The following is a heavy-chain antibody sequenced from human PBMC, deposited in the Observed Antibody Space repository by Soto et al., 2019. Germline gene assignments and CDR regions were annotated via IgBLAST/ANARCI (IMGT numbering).Heavy chain of an antibody. V-gene: IGHV1-2*02. CDR1: GGTFSSYA. CDR2: IGPESGAT. CDR3: GRGRSGQIVVFY. D-gene: IGHD1-26*01. Sequence: ASVKVSCKASGGTFSSYAISWVRQAPGQGLEWMGGIGPESGATRYAQRFQGRVTMTRDMSITTVYMELNNLSPDDTAVYYCGRGRSGQIVVFYWGQGTPVTVSS. J-gene: IGHJ4*02.